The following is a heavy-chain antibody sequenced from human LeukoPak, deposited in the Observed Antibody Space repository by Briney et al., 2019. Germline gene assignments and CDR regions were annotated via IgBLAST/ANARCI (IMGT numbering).Heavy chain of an antibody. CDR1: GGSISGPC. CDR2: VSYSVRA. D-gene: IGHD3-16*01. J-gene: IGHJ6*03. CDR3: ARVMGDLASLYHMDV. V-gene: IGHV4-59*11. Sequence: SETLSLTCTVSGGSISGPCWSWVRQPPGKGLEWIGDVSYSVRAHQNPSLKSRVTISVDTSKNQCSLKLRSVTAADTAVYYCARVMGDLASLYHMDVWGKGTTVTVPS.